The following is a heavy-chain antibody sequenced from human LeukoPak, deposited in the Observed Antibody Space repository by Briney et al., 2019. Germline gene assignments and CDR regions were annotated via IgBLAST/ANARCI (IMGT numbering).Heavy chain of an antibody. CDR1: GYTFTSYG. J-gene: IGHJ6*02. D-gene: IGHD4-11*01. CDR2: ISAYNGNT. Sequence: ASVKVSCKASGYTFTSYGISWVRQAPGQGLEWMGWISAYNGNTNYAQKLQGRVTMTTDTSTSTAYMELRSLRPDDTAVYYCARDPATVTTHVDYYYGMDVWGQGTTVTVSS. V-gene: IGHV1-18*01. CDR3: ARDPATVTTHVDYYYGMDV.